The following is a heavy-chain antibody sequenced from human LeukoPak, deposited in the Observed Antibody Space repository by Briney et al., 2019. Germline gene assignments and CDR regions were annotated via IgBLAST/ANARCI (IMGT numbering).Heavy chain of an antibody. CDR1: GFTVSSNY. V-gene: IGHV3-66*01. D-gene: IGHD2-21*01. Sequence: GGSLRLSCAASGFTVSSNYMSWVRQAPGKGLEWVSVIYSGGSTYYADSVKGRFTISRDNSKNTLYLQMNSLRAEDTAVYYCAKDLGDPFNYYYYGMGVWGQGTTVTVSS. CDR2: IYSGGST. J-gene: IGHJ6*02. CDR3: AKDLGDPFNYYYYGMGV.